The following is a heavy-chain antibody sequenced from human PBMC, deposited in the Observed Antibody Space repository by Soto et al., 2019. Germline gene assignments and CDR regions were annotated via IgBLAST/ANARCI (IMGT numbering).Heavy chain of an antibody. J-gene: IGHJ4*02. CDR1: GFTFGDYA. D-gene: IGHD3-10*01. CDR2: IRSKAYGGTT. CDR3: TRDVIMVRGVIDY. V-gene: IGHV3-49*04. Sequence: PGGSLRLSCTASGFTFGDYAMSWVRQAPGEGLEWVGFIRSKAYGGTTEYAASVKGRFTISRDDSKSIAYLQMNSLKTEDTAVYYCTRDVIMVRGVIDYWGQGTLVTVSS.